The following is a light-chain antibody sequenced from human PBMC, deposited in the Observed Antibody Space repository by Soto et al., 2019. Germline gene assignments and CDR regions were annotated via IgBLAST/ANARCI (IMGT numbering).Light chain of an antibody. V-gene: IGLV2-23*01. Sequence: QSALTQPASVSGSPGQSITISCTGTSSDVGSYNLVSWYQQHPGKAPKLMIYEGIQRPSGVSNCFSGSKSCNTASLTISGLQAEDEADYYCCSYAGSSTFYVLGTGTKLTVL. CDR1: SSDVGSYNL. CDR3: CSYAGSSTFYV. CDR2: EGI. J-gene: IGLJ1*01.